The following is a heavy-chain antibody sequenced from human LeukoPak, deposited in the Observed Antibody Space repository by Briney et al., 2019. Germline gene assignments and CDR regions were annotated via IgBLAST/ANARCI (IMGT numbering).Heavy chain of an antibody. J-gene: IGHJ4*02. V-gene: IGHV1-69*01. D-gene: IGHD3-22*01. CDR2: IIPVFGTA. CDR3: ARSYYYDSSGYRGFDY. Sequence: SVKVSCKASGGTFSSYAISLVRQAPGQGLEWMGGIIPVFGTANYAQKFQGRVTITADESTSTAYMELSSLRSEDTAVYYCARSYYYDSSGYRGFDYWGQGTLVTVSS. CDR1: GGTFSSYA.